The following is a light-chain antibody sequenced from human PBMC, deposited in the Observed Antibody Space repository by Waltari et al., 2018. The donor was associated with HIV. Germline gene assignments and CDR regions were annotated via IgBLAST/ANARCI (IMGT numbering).Light chain of an antibody. V-gene: IGLV2-8*01. CDR2: EVN. Sequence: QPALTQPPSASGSPGQSVTISCTGTSRDLGTYTYVSWYQQHPGRAPNLLIYEVNNRPSGVPDRFSGSKSANTASLTVSGLQVADEADYYCSSYAGNNNYVFGTGTRVTVL. J-gene: IGLJ1*01. CDR1: SRDLGTYTY. CDR3: SSYAGNNNYV.